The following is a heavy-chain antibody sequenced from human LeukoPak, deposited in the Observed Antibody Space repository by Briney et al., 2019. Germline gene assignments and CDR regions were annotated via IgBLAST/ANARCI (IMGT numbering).Heavy chain of an antibody. CDR1: GYTFTSYG. V-gene: IGHV1-18*01. CDR2: ISAYNGNT. CDR3: ARVTYSSGWTHYYYYYGMDV. D-gene: IGHD6-19*01. J-gene: IGHJ6*02. Sequence: ASVKVSCKASGYTFTSYGISWVRQAPGQGLEWMGWISAYNGNTNYAQKLQGRVTMTTDTSTSTAYMELRSLRSDDTAVYYCARVTYSSGWTHYYYYYGMDVWGQGTTVTVS.